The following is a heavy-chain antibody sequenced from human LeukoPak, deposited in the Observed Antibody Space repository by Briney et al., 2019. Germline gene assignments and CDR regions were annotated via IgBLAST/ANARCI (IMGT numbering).Heavy chain of an antibody. CDR3: ARRSRNGLDAFDI. V-gene: IGHV1-2*02. J-gene: IGHJ3*02. Sequence: ASVKVSCKASAYTFTGYYLHWVRQAPGRGPEWMGWIDPNTGDISTAQRFQGRVTMTSDRSISTAYMALSRLTSDDTALYYCARRSRNGLDAFDIWGQGTMVTVSS. D-gene: IGHD2-8*01. CDR1: AYTFTGYY. CDR2: IDPNTGDI.